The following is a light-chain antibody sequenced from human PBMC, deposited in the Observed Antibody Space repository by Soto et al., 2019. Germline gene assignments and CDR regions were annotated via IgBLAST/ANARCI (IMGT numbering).Light chain of an antibody. CDR2: DNN. CDR3: GTWDSSLSAGV. V-gene: IGLV1-51*01. J-gene: IGLJ1*01. CDR1: SSNNGNNY. Sequence: QSVLTQPPSVSAAPGQKDTISCSGSSSNNGNNYVSWYQQLPGTDPKLLIYDNNKRPSGIHDRFSCSKSGTSATLCIFGLQTVDEAEYYCGTWDSSLSAGVFGTGTKVTVL.